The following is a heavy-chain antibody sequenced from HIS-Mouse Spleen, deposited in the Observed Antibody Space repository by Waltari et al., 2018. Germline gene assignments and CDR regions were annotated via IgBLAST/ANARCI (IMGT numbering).Heavy chain of an antibody. CDR3: AREIPYSSSWYDWYFDL. V-gene: IGHV4-39*07. Sequence: QLQLQESGPGLVKPSETLSLTCTVSGGSISSSSYYWGWIRQPPGKGLEWIGSSYYSGSTYDNPSLKSRVTMSVDTSKNQFSLKLSSVTAADTAVYYCAREIPYSSSWYDWYFDLWGRGTLVTVSS. CDR1: GGSISSSSYY. D-gene: IGHD6-13*01. CDR2: SYYSGST. J-gene: IGHJ2*01.